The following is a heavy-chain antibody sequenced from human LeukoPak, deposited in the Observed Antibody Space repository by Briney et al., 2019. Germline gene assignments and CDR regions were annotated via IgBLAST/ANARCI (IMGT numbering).Heavy chain of an antibody. D-gene: IGHD2-21*01. J-gene: IGHJ4*02. V-gene: IGHV1-18*01. Sequence: ASVKVSCKASGYTFTNYGICWVRQAPGQGLEWMGWISVYNGDTNYAQRFQDRLTMTTDTSTSTAYMELRSLRSDDTSVYYCAKDRVSPRTPRSFVVAGPPDSWGQGTLVTVSS. CDR3: AKDRVSPRTPRSFVVAGPPDS. CDR2: ISVYNGDT. CDR1: GYTFTNYG.